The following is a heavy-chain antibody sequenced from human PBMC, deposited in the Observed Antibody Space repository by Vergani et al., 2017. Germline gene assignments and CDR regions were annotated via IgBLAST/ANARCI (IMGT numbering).Heavy chain of an antibody. CDR2: IKEDGSET. V-gene: IGHV3-7*01. J-gene: IGHJ6*03. Sequence: EVQLMESGGGLVQPGGSLRLSCAASGFTFSNYWMSWVRQAPGKGLEGVANIKEDGSETFYVDSVMGRFTISRDNAKNSLYLQMNSLRAEDTAVDYCARDGWELLDYFYYMDVWGKGTTVTVSS. CDR1: GFTFSNYW. D-gene: IGHD1-26*01. CDR3: ARDGWELLDYFYYMDV.